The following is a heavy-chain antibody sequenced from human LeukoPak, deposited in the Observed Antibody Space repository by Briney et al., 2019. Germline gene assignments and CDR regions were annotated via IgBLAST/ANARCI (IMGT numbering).Heavy chain of an antibody. CDR2: ISYDGSNK. V-gene: IGHV3-30-3*01. J-gene: IGHJ6*02. Sequence: GGSLRLSCAASGFTFSSYAMHWVRQAPGKGLEWVAVISYDGSNKYYADSVKGRFTISRDNSKNTLYLQMNSLRAEDTAVYYCAASPNDYYYGMDVWGQGTTVTVSS. CDR1: GFTFSSYA. CDR3: AASPNDYYYGMDV.